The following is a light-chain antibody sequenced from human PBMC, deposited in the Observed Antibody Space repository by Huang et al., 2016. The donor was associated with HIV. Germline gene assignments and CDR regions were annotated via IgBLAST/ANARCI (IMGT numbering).Light chain of an antibody. CDR3: QHYNNWPYT. CDR1: QSVSSN. J-gene: IGKJ2*01. Sequence: EIVMTQSPATLSVSPGERVTLSCRASQSVSSNLAWYQQRPGQAPRLLIYGASTRATGIPARFSGSGSGTEFTLTISNLQSEDFAIYYCQHYNNWPYTFGHGTKLEI. CDR2: GAS. V-gene: IGKV3-15*01.